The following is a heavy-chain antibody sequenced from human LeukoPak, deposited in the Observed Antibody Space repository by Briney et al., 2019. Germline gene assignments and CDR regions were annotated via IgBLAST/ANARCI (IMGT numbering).Heavy chain of an antibody. CDR3: AKARISCWNYNY. CDR2: ISGSGGST. J-gene: IGHJ4*02. CDR1: GFTFSSSA. Sequence: GGSLRLSCAASGFTFSSSAMSWVRQAPGKGLEWVSAISGSGGSTYYADSVKGRFTISRDNSKNTLYLQMNSLRAEDTAVYYCAKARISCWNYNYWGQGTLVTVSS. D-gene: IGHD1-7*01. V-gene: IGHV3-23*01.